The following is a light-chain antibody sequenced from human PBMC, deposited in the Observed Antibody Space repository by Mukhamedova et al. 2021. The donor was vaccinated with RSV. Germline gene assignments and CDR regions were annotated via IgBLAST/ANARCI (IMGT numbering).Light chain of an antibody. J-gene: IGKJ2*01. CDR2: GAS. V-gene: IGKV3-15*01. CDR3: QVYDNWPF. Sequence: GERATLSCRASQTVSNNVAWYQQKLGQAPRLLMSGASTRATGIPARFSGSGSGTEFTLTISTVQSEDFAVYYCQVYDNWPFFGQ. CDR1: QTVSNN.